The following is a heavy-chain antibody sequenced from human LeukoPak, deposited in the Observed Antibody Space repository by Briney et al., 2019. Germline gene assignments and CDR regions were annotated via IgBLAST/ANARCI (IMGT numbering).Heavy chain of an antibody. CDR1: GFTFSSYG. J-gene: IGHJ6*03. D-gene: IGHD2-21*02. V-gene: IGHV3-30*02. Sequence: GESLRLSCAASGFTFSSYGMHWVRQAPGKGLEWVAFIRFDGSNKYYADSVKGRFTISRDNSKNTLYLQMNGLRAEDTAVYYCAKGNCGGDCYTYYYFYMDVWGKGTTVTVSS. CDR3: AKGNCGGDCYTYYYFYMDV. CDR2: IRFDGSNK.